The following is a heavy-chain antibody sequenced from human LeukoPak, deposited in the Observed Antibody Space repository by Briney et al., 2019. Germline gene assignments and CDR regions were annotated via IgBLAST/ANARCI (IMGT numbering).Heavy chain of an antibody. J-gene: IGHJ3*02. D-gene: IGHD5-12*01. CDR3: TTLSGYDDAFDI. CDR1: GFTFSNAW. V-gene: IGHV3-15*01. CDR2: IKSKTDGGTT. Sequence: GGSLRLSCATSGFTFSNAWMSWVRQAPGKGLEWVGRIKSKTDGGTTDYAAPVKGRFTISRDDSKNTLYLQMNSLKTEDTAVYYCTTLSGYDDAFDIWGQGTMVTVSS.